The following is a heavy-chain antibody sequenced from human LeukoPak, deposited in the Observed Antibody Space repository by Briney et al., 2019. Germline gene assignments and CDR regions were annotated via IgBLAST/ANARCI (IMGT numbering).Heavy chain of an antibody. D-gene: IGHD5-18*01. CDR3: ARFAMAPVGTFDI. CDR2: MNPNSGNT. Sequence: GASVKVSCKASGYTFTSYDINWVRQATGQGLEWMGWMNPNSGNTGYAQKFQGRVTMTRNTSISTAYMELSSLRSDDTAVYYCARFAMAPVGTFDIWGQGTMVTVSS. V-gene: IGHV1-8*01. CDR1: GYTFTSYD. J-gene: IGHJ3*02.